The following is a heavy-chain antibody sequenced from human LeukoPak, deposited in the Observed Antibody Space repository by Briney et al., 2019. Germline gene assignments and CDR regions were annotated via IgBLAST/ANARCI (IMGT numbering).Heavy chain of an antibody. Sequence: PGGSLRLSCAASGLTGSHNYVSWVRQAPGKGLEWVSAIHTSGDTCYADSVKGRFTISRDNAKNTLYLQMNSLRAEDTAVYYCASGDYYGSGSPFDYWGQGTLVTVSS. V-gene: IGHV3-53*01. CDR1: GLTGSHNY. CDR3: ASGDYYGSGSPFDY. J-gene: IGHJ4*02. D-gene: IGHD3-10*01. CDR2: IHTSGDT.